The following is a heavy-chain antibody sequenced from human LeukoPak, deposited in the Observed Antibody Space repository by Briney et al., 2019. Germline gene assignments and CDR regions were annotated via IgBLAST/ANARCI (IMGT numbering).Heavy chain of an antibody. CDR2: ISYDGSNK. Sequence: GGSLRLSCAASGFTFSSYGMHWVRQAPGKGLEWVAVISYDGSNKYYADSVKGRFTISRDNSKNTLYLQMNSLRAEDTAVYYCAKLGLSFDIWGQGTMVTVSS. CDR3: AKLGLSFDI. J-gene: IGHJ3*02. V-gene: IGHV3-30*18. CDR1: GFTFSSYG. D-gene: IGHD3-16*01.